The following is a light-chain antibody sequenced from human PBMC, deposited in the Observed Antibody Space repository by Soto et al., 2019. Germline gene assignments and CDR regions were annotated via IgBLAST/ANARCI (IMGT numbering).Light chain of an antibody. Sequence: IVLTQSPVTLSLSPGERATLSCRASQSVSSSYLAWYQQKPGQAPRLLIYGAASRATGIPDRFSGSGSGTEITLTISSLQPADIAAYSCQQYNSYSSTFGQGTKVDIK. CDR2: GAA. V-gene: IGKV3-20*01. J-gene: IGKJ1*01. CDR3: QQYNSYSST. CDR1: QSVSSSY.